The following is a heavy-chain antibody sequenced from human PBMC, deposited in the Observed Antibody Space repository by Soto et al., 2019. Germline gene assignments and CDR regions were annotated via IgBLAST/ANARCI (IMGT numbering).Heavy chain of an antibody. D-gene: IGHD4-4*01. Sequence: ASVKFSFKASGYTFTSYGIRWVRQAPGQWLEWMGWISAYNDNTNYAQKLQGRVTMTTDTSTSTAYMQLRSLRSDDTAVYYCERHGYSGRAFDYWAQGTMDT. V-gene: IGHV1-18*01. CDR3: ERHGYSGRAFDY. CDR2: ISAYNDNT. J-gene: IGHJ3*01. CDR1: GYTFTSYG.